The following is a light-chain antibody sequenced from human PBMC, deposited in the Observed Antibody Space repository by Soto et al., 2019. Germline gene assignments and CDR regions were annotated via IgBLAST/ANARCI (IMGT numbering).Light chain of an antibody. J-gene: IGLJ7*01. V-gene: IGLV1-40*01. CDR3: QSYDISLSVV. Sequence: QSVLTQPPSVSGAPGQRVTISCTGSSSSIGAGYDVHWYQQLPGAAPKLLIYGTSNRPSGVPDRFSGSKSGTSASLAITGLQADDEADYFCQSYDISLSVVFGGGTQLTVL. CDR2: GTS. CDR1: SSSIGAGYD.